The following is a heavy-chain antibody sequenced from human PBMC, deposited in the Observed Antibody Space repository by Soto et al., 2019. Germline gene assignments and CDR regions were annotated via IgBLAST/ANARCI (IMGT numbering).Heavy chain of an antibody. CDR1: GGTFSSDA. Sequence: QVQLVQSGAEAKKPGSSVKVSCKTSGGTFSSDAINWVRQAPGQGLEWMGGIVPLFRTTNYAKKFQGRVTITADTSTDTVYMELSELRSGDTSVYYCARGGYSSTWSNLLDRSGLDVWGQGTTVTVSS. CDR3: ARGGYSSTWSNLLDRSGLDV. J-gene: IGHJ6*02. V-gene: IGHV1-69*06. CDR2: IVPLFRTT. D-gene: IGHD6-13*01.